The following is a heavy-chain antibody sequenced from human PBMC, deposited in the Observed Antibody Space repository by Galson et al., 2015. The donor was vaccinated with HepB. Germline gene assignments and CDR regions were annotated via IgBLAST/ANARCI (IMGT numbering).Heavy chain of an antibody. CDR3: ARLLYDSSGSDAFDI. CDR1: GFSLSTSGMC. V-gene: IGHV2-70*01. J-gene: IGHJ3*02. CDR2: IDWDDDK. D-gene: IGHD3-22*01. Sequence: PALVKPTQTLTLPCTFSGFSLSTSGMCVSWIRQPPGKALEWLALIDWDDDKYYSTSLKTRLTTSKDTSKNQVVLTMTNMDPVDTATYYCARLLYDSSGSDAFDIWGQGTMVTVSS.